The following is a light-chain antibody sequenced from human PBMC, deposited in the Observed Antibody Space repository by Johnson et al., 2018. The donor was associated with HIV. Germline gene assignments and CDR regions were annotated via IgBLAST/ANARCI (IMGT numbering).Light chain of an antibody. CDR1: SSNIGNNY. J-gene: IGLJ1*01. CDR3: GTWGSNLSPVPYF. CDR2: DNN. V-gene: IGLV1-51*01. Sequence: QSVLTQPPSVSAAPGQKVTISCSGSSSNIGNNYVSWYQQVPGTAPKLLIYDNNRRPSGIPDRFSGSKSGTSATLGITGLQTGDEADYYCGTWGSNLSPVPYFFGTGTKVSVL.